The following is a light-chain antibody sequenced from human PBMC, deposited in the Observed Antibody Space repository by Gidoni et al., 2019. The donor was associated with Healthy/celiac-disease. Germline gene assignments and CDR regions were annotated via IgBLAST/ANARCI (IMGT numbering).Light chain of an antibody. V-gene: IGKV3-11*01. CDR2: DAS. CDR1: QSVSSY. Sequence: ELVFTQSQATLSLSPGERATLSCRASQSVSSYLAWSQQKPGQAPRLLIYDASNRATGIPARFSGSGSGTDFTLTLSSLEPEDFAVYYCQQRSNWPPGLTFGGGTKVEIK. J-gene: IGKJ4*01. CDR3: QQRSNWPPGLT.